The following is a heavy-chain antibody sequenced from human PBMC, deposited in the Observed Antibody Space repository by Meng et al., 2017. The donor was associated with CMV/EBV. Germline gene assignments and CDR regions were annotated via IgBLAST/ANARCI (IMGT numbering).Heavy chain of an antibody. CDR3: ARTKQLVRFDY. Sequence: LSLTCTVSGYSISSGYYWGWVRQAPGKGLEWVSSISSSRSYIYYADSVKGRFTISRDNAKNSLYLQMNSLRAEDTAVYYCARTKQLVRFDYWGQGTLVTVSS. CDR2: ISSSRSYI. V-gene: IGHV3-21*01. D-gene: IGHD6-13*01. CDR1: GYSISSGYY. J-gene: IGHJ4*02.